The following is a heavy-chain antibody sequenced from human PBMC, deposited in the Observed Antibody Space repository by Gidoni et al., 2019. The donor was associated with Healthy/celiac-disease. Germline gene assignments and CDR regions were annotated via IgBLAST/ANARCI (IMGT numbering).Heavy chain of an antibody. CDR3: AREGETIAARVGCYYYMDV. V-gene: IGHV6-1*01. CDR1: GDSAPSNTSA. Sequence: QVQLQQSGPGLVKPSQTLSLTCTFSGDSAPSNTSAWNWVGQSPSGGLEWLGRTYYRSKGYNDYAVSVKSRITINPDTSKNQFARQLNSVTPEDTAVYYCAREGETIAARVGCYYYMDVWGKGTTVTVSS. J-gene: IGHJ6*03. CDR2: TYYRSKGYN. D-gene: IGHD6-6*01.